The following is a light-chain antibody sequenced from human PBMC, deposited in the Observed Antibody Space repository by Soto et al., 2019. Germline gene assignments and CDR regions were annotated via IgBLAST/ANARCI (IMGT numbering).Light chain of an antibody. J-gene: IGKJ4*01. CDR2: AAS. CDR3: QHLDSFPLA. Sequence: DIQLTQSPSFLSASVGDRVTITCRASQSISSHVAWYRQKSGKAPMLLIYAASTLQSGVPSRFSGSGSGTEFPLTISSLHPEDYATYYCQHLDSFPLAFGGGTTVEI. V-gene: IGKV1-9*01. CDR1: QSISSH.